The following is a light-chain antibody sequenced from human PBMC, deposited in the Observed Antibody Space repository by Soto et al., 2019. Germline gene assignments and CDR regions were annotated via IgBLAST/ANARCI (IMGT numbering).Light chain of an antibody. CDR1: QSLTMW. CDR3: QHWTDHPWT. V-gene: IGKV1-5*03. CDR2: KTS. J-gene: IGKJ1*01. Sequence: DIHMTQSPSTLSASVGDRVTITCRASQSLTMWLACYQQKKGKAPNLLIYKTSSLESGVPAWFSGGGSATEFTLIISSLQPDDFATYYRQHWTDHPWTFGQGTKVEVK.